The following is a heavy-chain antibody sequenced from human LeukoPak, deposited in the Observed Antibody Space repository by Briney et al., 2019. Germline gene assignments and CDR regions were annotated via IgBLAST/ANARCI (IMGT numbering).Heavy chain of an antibody. J-gene: IGHJ4*02. Sequence: PGGSLRLSCAASGFSFSNYYMSWIRQAPGKGLVWVSRIKSDGSSTSYADSVKGRFTISRGNAKNTLYLQMNSLRAEDTAVYYCATHSNWGQGTLVTVSS. V-gene: IGHV3-74*01. CDR1: GFSFSNYY. CDR2: IKSDGSST. D-gene: IGHD2-21*01. CDR3: ATHSN.